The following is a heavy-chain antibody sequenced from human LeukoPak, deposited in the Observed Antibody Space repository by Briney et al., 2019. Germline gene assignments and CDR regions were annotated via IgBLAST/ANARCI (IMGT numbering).Heavy chain of an antibody. V-gene: IGHV1-2*02. D-gene: IGHD3-10*01. CDR1: GYTFTGYY. CDR3: ARDFGVLWFGEPPRGWFDP. CDR2: INPNSGGT. Sequence: GASVKVSCKASGYTFTGYYMHWVRQAPGQGLEWMGWINPNSGGTNYAQKFQGRVTMTRDTSISTAYMELSRLRSDDTAVYYCARDFGVLWFGEPPRGWFDPWGQGTLVTVSS. J-gene: IGHJ5*02.